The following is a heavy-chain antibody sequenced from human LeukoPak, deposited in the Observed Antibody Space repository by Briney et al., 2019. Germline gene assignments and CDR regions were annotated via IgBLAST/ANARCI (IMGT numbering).Heavy chain of an antibody. Sequence: ASVKVSCKASGYTFTGYYMHWVRQAPGQGLEWMGWINTNTGNPTYAQGFTGRFVFSLDTSVSTAYLQISSLKAEDTAVYYCARDSGLWFGELLHFDYWGQGTLVTVSS. V-gene: IGHV7-4-1*02. CDR3: ARDSGLWFGELLHFDY. CDR1: GYTFTGYY. D-gene: IGHD3-10*01. CDR2: INTNTGNP. J-gene: IGHJ4*02.